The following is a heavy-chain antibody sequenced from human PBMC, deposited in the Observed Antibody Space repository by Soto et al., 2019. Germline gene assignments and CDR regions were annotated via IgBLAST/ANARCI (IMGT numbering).Heavy chain of an antibody. CDR2: IIPIAAIA. CDR3: ARGSTIVRGAPSWFDP. J-gene: IGHJ5*02. V-gene: IGHV1-69*02. D-gene: IGHD3-10*01. Sequence: GCPMKVSRKAFGGTLRRYTINWVRQAPGQGLEWMGRIIPIAAIANYTQKFQGRVTITVDKSSTTAYMELSSLRSDDTAVYYCARGSTIVRGAPSWFDPWG. CDR1: GGTLRRYT.